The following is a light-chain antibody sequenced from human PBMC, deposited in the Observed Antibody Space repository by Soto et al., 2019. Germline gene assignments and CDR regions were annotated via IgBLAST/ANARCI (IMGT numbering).Light chain of an antibody. Sequence: EIVLTQSPGTLSLSPGERATLSCRASQSVSSSYLAWYQQKPGQAPRLLIYGASSRATGIPDRFSGSGSGTECTLTISRLEPEDFAVYYCQQYGSSSGPFGQGTKLEIK. CDR1: QSVSSSY. J-gene: IGKJ2*01. V-gene: IGKV3-20*01. CDR2: GAS. CDR3: QQYGSSSGP.